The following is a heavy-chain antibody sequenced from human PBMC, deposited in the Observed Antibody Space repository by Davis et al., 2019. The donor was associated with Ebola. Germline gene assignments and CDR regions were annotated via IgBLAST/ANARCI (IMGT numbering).Heavy chain of an antibody. CDR3: ARSLGYCSSTSCYGYYYYGMDV. Sequence: GESLKISCAASGFTFSSYGMSWVRQAPGKGLEWVSAISGSGGTTYYADSVKGRFTISRDNSKNTLYLQMNSLRAEDTAVYYCARSLGYCSSTSCYGYYYYGMDVWGQGTTVTVSS. D-gene: IGHD2-2*01. CDR1: GFTFSSYG. CDR2: ISGSGGTT. V-gene: IGHV3-23*01. J-gene: IGHJ6*02.